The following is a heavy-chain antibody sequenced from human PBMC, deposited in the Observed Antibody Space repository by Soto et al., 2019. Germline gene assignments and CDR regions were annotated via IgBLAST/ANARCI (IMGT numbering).Heavy chain of an antibody. CDR1: GFTFSSYG. CDR3: AKDYYGSGSRYYFDY. V-gene: IGHV3-30*18. J-gene: IGHJ4*02. D-gene: IGHD3-10*01. CDR2: ISYDGSNK. Sequence: GGSLRLSCAASGFTFSSYGMHWVRQAPGKGLEWVAVISYDGSNKYYADSVKGRFTISRDNSKNTLYLQMNSLRAEDTAVYYCAKDYYGSGSRYYFDYWGQGTLVTVSS.